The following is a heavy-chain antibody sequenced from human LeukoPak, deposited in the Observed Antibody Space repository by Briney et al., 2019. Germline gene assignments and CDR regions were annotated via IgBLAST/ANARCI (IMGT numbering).Heavy chain of an antibody. CDR3: ARDLHRDGYNSEFYGMDV. D-gene: IGHD5-24*01. J-gene: IGHJ6*02. CDR1: GFTFSSYV. Sequence: GGSLRLSCAASGFTFSSYVMSWVRQAPGKGLEWVAVISYDGSNKYYADSVKGRFTISRDNSKNTLYLQMNSLRAEDTAVYYCARDLHRDGYNSEFYGMDVWGQGTTVTVSS. CDR2: ISYDGSNK. V-gene: IGHV3-30-3*01.